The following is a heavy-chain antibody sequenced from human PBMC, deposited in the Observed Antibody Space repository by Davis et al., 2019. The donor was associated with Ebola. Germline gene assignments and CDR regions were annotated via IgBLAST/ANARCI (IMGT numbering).Heavy chain of an antibody. CDR3: ASSSSSSAYYYYGMDV. J-gene: IGHJ6*02. Sequence: SVKVSCKASGVTFSSYAISWVRQAPGQGLEWMGRIIPILGIANYAQKFQGRVTITADKSTSTAYMELSSLRSEDTAVYYCASSSSSSAYYYYGMDVWGQGTTVTVSS. D-gene: IGHD6-6*01. CDR1: GVTFSSYA. V-gene: IGHV1-69*04. CDR2: IIPILGIA.